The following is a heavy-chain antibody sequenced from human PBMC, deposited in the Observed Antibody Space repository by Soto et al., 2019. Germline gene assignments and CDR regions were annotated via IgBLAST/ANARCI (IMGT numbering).Heavy chain of an antibody. CDR2: INHSGST. D-gene: IGHD2-15*01. V-gene: IGHV4-34*01. Sequence: SETLSLTCAVYGGSFSGYYWSWIRQPPGKGLEWIGEINHSGSTNYNPSLKSRVTISVDTSKNQFSLKLSSVTAADTAVYYCARGKGRYCSGGSCRTYYYYYMDVWGKGTTVTVSS. J-gene: IGHJ6*03. CDR1: GGSFSGYY. CDR3: ARGKGRYCSGGSCRTYYYYYMDV.